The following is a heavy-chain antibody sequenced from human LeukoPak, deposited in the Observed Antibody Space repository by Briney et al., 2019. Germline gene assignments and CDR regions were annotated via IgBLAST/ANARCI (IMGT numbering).Heavy chain of an antibody. CDR1: GDSISSGSNY. V-gene: IGHV4-61*02. CDR2: IYPSGNT. Sequence: PAETLSLTCTVSGDSISSGSNYRSWIRQPAGKALEWIGRIYPSGNTNYNPSLKSRVSISLDTSKNQFSLNLKSVTAADTAMYYCARDGVVTMELDYWGQGTLVTVSS. CDR3: ARDGVVTMELDY. J-gene: IGHJ4*02. D-gene: IGHD3-3*01.